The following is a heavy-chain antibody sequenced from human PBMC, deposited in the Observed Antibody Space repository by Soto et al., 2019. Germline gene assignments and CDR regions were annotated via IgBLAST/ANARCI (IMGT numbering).Heavy chain of an antibody. D-gene: IGHD3-10*01. CDR2: INHSGST. CDR1: GGSFSGYY. J-gene: IGHJ6*02. V-gene: IGHV4-34*01. CDR3: ARGGTRITMVRGAKVLDV. Sequence: PSETLSLTCAVYGGSFSGYYWSWIRQPPGKGLEWIGEINHSGSTNYNPSLESRVTISVDTSKNQFSLKLSSVTAADTAVYYCARGGTRITMVRGAKVLDVWGQGTTVTVSS.